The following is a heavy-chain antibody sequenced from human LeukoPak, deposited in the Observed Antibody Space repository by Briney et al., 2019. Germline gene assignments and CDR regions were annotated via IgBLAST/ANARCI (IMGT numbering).Heavy chain of an antibody. CDR2: IIPILGIA. J-gene: IGHJ5*02. V-gene: IGHV1-69*04. D-gene: IGHD3-9*01. CDR1: GGTFSSYA. Sequence: SVKVSCKASGGTFSSYAISWVRQAPGQGLEWMGRIIPILGIANYAQKFQGRVTITADKSTSTAYMELSSLRSEDTAVYYCARENPPRTYYDNLTGYPEWYGWFDPWGQGTQVSVSS. CDR3: ARENPPRTYYDNLTGYPEWYGWFDP.